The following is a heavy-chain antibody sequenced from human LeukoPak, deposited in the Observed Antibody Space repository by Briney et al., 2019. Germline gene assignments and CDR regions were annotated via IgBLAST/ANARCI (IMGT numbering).Heavy chain of an antibody. J-gene: IGHJ4*02. V-gene: IGHV1-2*02. CDR3: ARVLAGTIVY. CDR1: GYTFTGYY. Sequence: ASVKVSCKASGYTFTGYYMHWVRQAPGQGLEWMGWINPNSGGTNYAQKFQGRVTMTRDTSISIAYMELSRLRSDDTAVYYCARVLAGTIVYWGQGTLVTVSS. D-gene: IGHD1-7*01. CDR2: INPNSGGT.